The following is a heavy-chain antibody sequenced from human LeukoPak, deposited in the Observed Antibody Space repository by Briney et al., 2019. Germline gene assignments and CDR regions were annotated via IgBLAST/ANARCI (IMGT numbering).Heavy chain of an antibody. CDR1: GGSISSYY. Sequence: PSETLSLTCTVSGGSISSYYWSWIRQPPGKGLGWIGYIYYSGSTYYNPSLKSRVTISVDTSKNQFSLKLSSVTAADTAVYYCARDSLQLWSHFDYWGQGTLVTVSS. J-gene: IGHJ4*02. V-gene: IGHV4-59*12. D-gene: IGHD5-18*01. CDR3: ARDSLQLWSHFDY. CDR2: IYYSGST.